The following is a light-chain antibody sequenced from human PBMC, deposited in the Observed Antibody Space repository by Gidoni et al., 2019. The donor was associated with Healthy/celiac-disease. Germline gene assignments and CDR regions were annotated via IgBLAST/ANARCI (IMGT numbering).Light chain of an antibody. CDR3: SSYTSSSTPWV. V-gene: IGLV2-14*01. Sequence: QSALTQPASVSGSPGQSITISCTGTISDVGDYDYVSWYQQHPGKAPKLMIYEVSNRPSGVSNRFSGSKSGNTASLTISGLQADDEADYFCSSYTSSSTPWVFGGGTKVTVL. CDR1: ISDVGDYDY. CDR2: EVS. J-gene: IGLJ3*02.